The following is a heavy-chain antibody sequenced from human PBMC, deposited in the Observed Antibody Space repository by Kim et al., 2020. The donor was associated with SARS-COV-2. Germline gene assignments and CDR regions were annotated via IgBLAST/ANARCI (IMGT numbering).Heavy chain of an antibody. CDR2: ISYDGSNK. CDR3: ARDGDYYDSSGYYYALLGDY. CDR1: GFTFSSYA. V-gene: IGHV3-30-3*01. D-gene: IGHD3-22*01. Sequence: GGSLRLSCAASGFTFSSYAMHWVRQAPGKGLEWVAVISYDGSNKYYADSVKGRFTISRDNSKNTLYLQMNSLRAEDTAVYYCARDGDYYDSSGYYYALLGDYWGQRTLVTVSS. J-gene: IGHJ4*02.